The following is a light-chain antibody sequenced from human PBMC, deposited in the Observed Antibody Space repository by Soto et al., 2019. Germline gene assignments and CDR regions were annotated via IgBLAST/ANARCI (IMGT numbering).Light chain of an antibody. J-gene: IGLJ2*01. CDR1: SSNIGSST. Sequence: QSVLTQPPSASGTPGQRVTISCSGSSSNIGSSTVNWYQQLPGTAPKVLIYLNDQRPSGVPDRFSGSQSGTSASLAISGLQSEYEADYYCAAWDDSLTGVVFGGGTKLNVL. V-gene: IGLV1-44*01. CDR3: AAWDDSLTGVV. CDR2: LND.